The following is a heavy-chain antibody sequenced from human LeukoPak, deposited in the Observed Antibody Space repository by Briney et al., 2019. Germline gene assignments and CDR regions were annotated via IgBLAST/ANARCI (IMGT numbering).Heavy chain of an antibody. Sequence: ASVKVSSKASGGTFSSYAISWVRQAPGQGLEWMGRIIPILGIINYAQKFQGRVTITADKSTSTAYMELSSLRSEDTAVYYCAGPLKSIAARYFDLWGRGTLVTVSS. CDR3: AGPLKSIAARYFDL. D-gene: IGHD6-6*01. CDR1: GGTFSSYA. CDR2: IIPILGII. J-gene: IGHJ2*01. V-gene: IGHV1-69*04.